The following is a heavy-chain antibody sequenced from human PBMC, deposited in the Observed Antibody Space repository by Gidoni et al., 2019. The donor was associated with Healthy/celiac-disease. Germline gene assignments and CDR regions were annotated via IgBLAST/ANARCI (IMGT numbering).Heavy chain of an antibody. D-gene: IGHD1-1*01. Sequence: QVQLQESGPGLVKPSQTLSLTCTVSGGSISSGSYYWSWIRQPAGKGLELIGRIYTSGSTNYNPSLKSRVTMSVDTSKNQFSLKLSSVTAADTAVYYCARDKAGTHYYYYGMDVWGQGTTVTVSS. CDR1: GGSISSGSYY. V-gene: IGHV4-61*02. CDR3: ARDKAGTHYYYYGMDV. J-gene: IGHJ6*02. CDR2: IYTSGST.